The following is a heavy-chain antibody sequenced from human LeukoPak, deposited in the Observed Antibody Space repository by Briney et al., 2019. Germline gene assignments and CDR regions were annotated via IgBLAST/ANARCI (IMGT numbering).Heavy chain of an antibody. D-gene: IGHD2-2*01. CDR2: IKQDGSEK. CDR3: ARENIVVVPAAMHDYYYGMDV. Sequence: GGSLRLSCAASGFTFSSYWMSWVRQAPGKGLEWVANIKQDGSEKYYVDSVKGRFTISRDNAKNSLYLQMNSLRAEDTAVYYCARENIVVVPAAMHDYYYGMDVWGQGTTVTVSS. CDR1: GFTFSSYW. J-gene: IGHJ6*02. V-gene: IGHV3-7*01.